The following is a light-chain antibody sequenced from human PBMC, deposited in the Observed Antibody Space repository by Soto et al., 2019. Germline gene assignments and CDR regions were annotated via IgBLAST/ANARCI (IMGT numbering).Light chain of an antibody. CDR2: AAS. Sequence: EIRLWQSPGTLSLYPGKRATLSCMASQSVSSSYLAWFQQKPGQAPRLLIYAASSRATGIPDRFSGSGSGTDFTLTISRLEPEDFAVYYCQQYGSSPQTFGQGTKVDI. J-gene: IGKJ1*01. CDR1: QSVSSSY. CDR3: QQYGSSPQT. V-gene: IGKV3-20*01.